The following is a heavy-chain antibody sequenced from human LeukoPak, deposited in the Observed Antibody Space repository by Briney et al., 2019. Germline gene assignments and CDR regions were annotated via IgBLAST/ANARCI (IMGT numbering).Heavy chain of an antibody. D-gene: IGHD3-16*02. CDR1: GYTFSNYF. CDR2: INPKSGGT. V-gene: IGHV1-2*02. J-gene: IGHJ5*02. CDR3: ARGPMITFGGVIVAP. Sequence: ASVKVSCKSSGYTFSNYFMHWVRQAPGQGLEWMGWINPKSGGTNYVQKFQGRVTTTRDTSISTAYMDLSRLRSDDTAVYYCARGPMITFGGVIVAPWGQGTLVTVSS.